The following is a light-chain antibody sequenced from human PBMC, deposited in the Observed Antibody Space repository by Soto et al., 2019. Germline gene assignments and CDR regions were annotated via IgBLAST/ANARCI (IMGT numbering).Light chain of an antibody. CDR1: QNIDTE. CDR2: DAS. V-gene: IGKV1-33*01. J-gene: IGKJ5*01. CDR3: KQYNWLFS. Sequence: DIQMTQSPSSLSSSVGDIVTISCHASQNIDTELSWYQQKPGKAPKLLIHDASNLEGGVPSRFSGGGSGTDFTFTISSLQPEDIATYYCKQYNWLFSFGQGTRLEIK.